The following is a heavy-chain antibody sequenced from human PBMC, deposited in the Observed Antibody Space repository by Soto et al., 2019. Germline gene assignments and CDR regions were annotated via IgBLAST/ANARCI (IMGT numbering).Heavy chain of an antibody. V-gene: IGHV3-23*01. J-gene: IGHJ1*01. CDR2: ISETHRGS. CDR1: GFSFSNYG. Sequence: EVQLLESGGGFLQPGGSLRLSCTASGFSFSNYGMSWVRQAPGKGLEWVSGISETHRGSYYADFVKRRFTISRDNSKNTLYLQMNSLRAEDTAVYYCAQMPPHPDIWGTYRHRIYFDTWGQGTLVAVSS. D-gene: IGHD3-16*02. CDR3: AQMPPHPDIWGTYRHRIYFDT.